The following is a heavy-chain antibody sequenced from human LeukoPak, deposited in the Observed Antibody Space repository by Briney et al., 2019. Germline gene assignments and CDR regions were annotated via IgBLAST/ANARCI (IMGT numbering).Heavy chain of an antibody. V-gene: IGHV1-3*01. CDR2: INAGNGNT. Sequence: ASVKVSCKASGYTFTSYAMHWVRQAPGQRLEWMGWINAGNGNTKYSQKFQGRVTITRDTSASTAYMELSSLRSEDTAVYYCARGGQYSSSFYYFDYWGQGTLVTVSS. J-gene: IGHJ4*02. CDR3: ARGGQYSSSFYYFDY. D-gene: IGHD6-13*01. CDR1: GYTFTSYA.